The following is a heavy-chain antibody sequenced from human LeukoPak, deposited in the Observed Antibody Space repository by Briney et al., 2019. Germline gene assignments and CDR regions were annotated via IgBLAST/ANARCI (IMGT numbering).Heavy chain of an antibody. CDR1: GFTFSSYS. J-gene: IGHJ4*02. D-gene: IGHD2-2*01. CDR2: ISRSSNTI. V-gene: IGHV3-48*02. Sequence: GGSLRLSCAASGFTFSSYSMNWVRQAPGKGPEWVSYISRSSNTIYYADSVKGRFTISRDNAKNSLYLQMNSLRDEDTAVYYCARGIYCTSNSCFYYFDYWGQGTLVTVSS. CDR3: ARGIYCTSNSCFYYFDY.